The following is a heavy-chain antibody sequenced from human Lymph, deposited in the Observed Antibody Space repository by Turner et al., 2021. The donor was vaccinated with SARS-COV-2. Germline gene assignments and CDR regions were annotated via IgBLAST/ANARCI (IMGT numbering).Heavy chain of an antibody. CDR2: IYSSGST. V-gene: IGHV4-39*01. D-gene: IGHD2-8*01. CDR3: ARQGWSRGYFDY. Sequence: QVQLQESGPGLVKPSETLSLTCTVSGGSVTSSSYYWGWIRQPPGKGLEWIGNIYSSGSTYYNPSLKSRVTISVDTSKNQFSLKLSSVTAADTAVYYCARQGWSRGYFDYWSQGTLVTVSS. J-gene: IGHJ4*02. CDR1: GGSVTSSSYY.